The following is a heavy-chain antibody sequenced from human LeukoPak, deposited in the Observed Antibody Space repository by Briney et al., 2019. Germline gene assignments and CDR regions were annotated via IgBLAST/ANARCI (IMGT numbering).Heavy chain of an antibody. CDR2: ISGSGGST. CDR3: AKWELYSGFYYIDY. Sequence: GGSLRLSCAASGFTFSSYAMSWVRQAPGKGLEWVSAISGSGGSTYYADSVKGRFTISRDNAKNSLYLQMNSLRAEDTAVYYCAKWELYSGFYYIDYWGQGTLATVSS. V-gene: IGHV3-23*01. J-gene: IGHJ4*02. D-gene: IGHD1-26*01. CDR1: GFTFSSYA.